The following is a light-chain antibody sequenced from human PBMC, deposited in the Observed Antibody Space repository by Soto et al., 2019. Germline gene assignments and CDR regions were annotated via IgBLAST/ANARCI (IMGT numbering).Light chain of an antibody. CDR3: QQRHMSPIT. V-gene: IGKV3-11*01. J-gene: IGKJ5*01. CDR1: QSVSSY. CDR2: DAY. Sequence: EIVLPQSPATLSLSAGERATLSCRASQSVSSYLAWYQQKPGQAPRLLIYDAYNRATGIPPRFSGSGSGTDFTLTISSLDPEDSAVYYCQQRHMSPITFGQGTRLEIK.